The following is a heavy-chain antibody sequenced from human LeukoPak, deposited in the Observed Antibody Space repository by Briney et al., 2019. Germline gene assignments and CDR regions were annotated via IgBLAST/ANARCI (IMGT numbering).Heavy chain of an antibody. CDR3: ARDPTGYSSRLDY. J-gene: IGHJ4*02. CDR2: ISAYNGNT. Sequence: ASVKVSCKASGYTFTSYGISWVRQAPGQGLEWMGWISAYNGNTNYAQKFQGRVTITADKSTSTAYMELSSLRSEDTAVYYCARDPTGYSSRLDYWGQGTLVTVSS. V-gene: IGHV1-18*01. CDR1: GYTFTSYG. D-gene: IGHD6-13*01.